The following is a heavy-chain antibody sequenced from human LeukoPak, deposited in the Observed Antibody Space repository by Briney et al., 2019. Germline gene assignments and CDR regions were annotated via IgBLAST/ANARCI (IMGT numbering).Heavy chain of an antibody. Sequence: SETLSLTCTVSGGSISNYYWSWIRQPPGKGLEWIGYISYSGSTNYNPSLKSRVTISLDTSKNQFSLNLSSVIAADTAVYYCARKVVRGVICWFDAWGQGTLVTVSS. D-gene: IGHD3-10*01. CDR2: ISYSGST. CDR3: ARKVVRGVICWFDA. J-gene: IGHJ5*02. V-gene: IGHV4-59*08. CDR1: GGSISNYY.